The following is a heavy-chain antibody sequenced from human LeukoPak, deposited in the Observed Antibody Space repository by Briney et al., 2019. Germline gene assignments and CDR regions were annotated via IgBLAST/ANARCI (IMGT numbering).Heavy chain of an antibody. D-gene: IGHD4/OR15-4a*01. V-gene: IGHV4-39*01. CDR3: ASGPAYYSHAFDI. CDR1: GGSISSSSYY. J-gene: IGHJ3*02. Sequence: SETLSLTCTVSGGSISSSSYYWGWVRQPPGKGLEWIGSIYYSGSTYYNPSLKSRVTISVDTSKNQFSLKLSSVTAADTAVYYCASGPAYYSHAFDIWGQGTMVTVSS. CDR2: IYYSGST.